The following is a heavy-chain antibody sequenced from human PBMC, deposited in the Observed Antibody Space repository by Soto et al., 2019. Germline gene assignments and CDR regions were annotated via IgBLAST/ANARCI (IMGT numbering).Heavy chain of an antibody. CDR2: INPKSGGA. Sequence: QVHLVQSGAEVKKPGASVKVSCKASGYTFTGYYIHWVRQAPGQGLEWMGWINPKSGGANIAQKFQGWVTMTRDTSISTTYMELSNLRSNDTAVHYCARDYYDGTASYGIEFWGQGTMVTVAS. V-gene: IGHV1-2*04. CDR1: GYTFTGYY. CDR3: ARDYYDGTASYGIEF. J-gene: IGHJ3*01. D-gene: IGHD3-16*01.